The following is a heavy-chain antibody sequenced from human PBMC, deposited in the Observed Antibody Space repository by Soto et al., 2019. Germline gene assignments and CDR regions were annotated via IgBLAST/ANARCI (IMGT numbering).Heavy chain of an antibody. CDR2: IYYSGST. J-gene: IGHJ4*02. CDR1: GGSISSSSYY. D-gene: IGHD2-15*01. V-gene: IGHV4-39*01. Sequence: SETLSLTCTVSGGSISSSSYYWGWIRQPPGKGLEWIGSIYYSGSTYYNPSLKSRVTISVDTSKNQFSLKLSSVTAADTAVYYCARAYCSGGSCSSFDYWGQGTLVTVSS. CDR3: ARAYCSGGSCSSFDY.